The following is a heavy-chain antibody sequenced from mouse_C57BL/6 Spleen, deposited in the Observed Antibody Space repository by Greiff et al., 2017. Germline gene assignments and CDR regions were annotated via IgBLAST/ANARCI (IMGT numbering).Heavy chain of an antibody. CDR1: GYSITSGYY. CDR2: ISYDGSN. V-gene: IGHV3-6*01. J-gene: IGHJ3*01. Sequence: EVKLEESGPGLVKPSQSLSLTCSVTGYSITSGYYWNWIRQFPGNKLEWMGYISYDGSNNYNPSLKNRISITRDTSKNQFFLKLNSVTTEDTATYYCARDGELTGAWFAYWGQGTLVTVSA. CDR3: ARDGELTGAWFAY. D-gene: IGHD4-1*01.